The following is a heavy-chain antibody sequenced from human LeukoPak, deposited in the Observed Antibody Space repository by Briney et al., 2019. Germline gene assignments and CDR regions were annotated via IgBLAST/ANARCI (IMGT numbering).Heavy chain of an antibody. D-gene: IGHD3-9*01. V-gene: IGHV3-23*01. J-gene: IGHJ4*02. CDR3: AKTGSDILTWAYFDY. CDR2: IIARGGST. CDR1: GFTFSNYA. Sequence: GGSLRLSCVASGFTFSNYAMSWVRQAPGKGLEWVSGIIARGGSTYYADSVRGRFTISRDNSKNTLYLQMYSLRAEDTAVYYCAKTGSDILTWAYFDYWGQGTLVTVSS.